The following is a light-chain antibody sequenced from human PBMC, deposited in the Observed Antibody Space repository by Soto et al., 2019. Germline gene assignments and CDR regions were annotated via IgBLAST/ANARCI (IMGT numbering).Light chain of an antibody. CDR1: QSIATC. CDR3: QQTDSSVWT. V-gene: IGKV1-39*01. Sequence: DLQMTQSPSSLSASLGDRVTIXXRASQSIATCLNWYQQKPGKAPNLXIYAASTLQSGVPSRFSGSGAGTDFTLTITSLHPEDFATYYCQQTDSSVWTFGQGTKVDI. J-gene: IGKJ1*01. CDR2: AAS.